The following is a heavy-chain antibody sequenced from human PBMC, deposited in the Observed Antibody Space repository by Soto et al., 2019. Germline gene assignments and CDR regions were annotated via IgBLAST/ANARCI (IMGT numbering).Heavy chain of an antibody. V-gene: IGHV1-69*13. J-gene: IGHJ5*02. CDR2: IIPLFGTT. D-gene: IGHD6-13*01. CDR1: GWTLSRHA. Sequence: SVKVAFKTSGWTLSRHAINWVRQAPGQGLEWMGGIIPLFGTTNYAQKFKGRVTISADESTSTAYMELSSLTSEDAAVYYCARAAIHGSSWYFWFDPWGQGTLVTVSS. CDR3: ARAAIHGSSWYFWFDP.